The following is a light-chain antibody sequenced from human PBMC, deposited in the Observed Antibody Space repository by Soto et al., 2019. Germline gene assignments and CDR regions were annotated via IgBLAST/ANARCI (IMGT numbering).Light chain of an antibody. CDR2: GAS. CDR3: QQYGSSPLFT. CDR1: QSVSSSY. V-gene: IGKV3-20*01. Sequence: EIVLTQSPGTLSLSPGERATLSCRASQSVSSSYSAWYQQKPGQAPRLLIDGASGRATGIPVRFSGSGSGTDFTLTISRLEPEDFAVYYCQQYGSSPLFTFGPGTKVDIK. J-gene: IGKJ3*01.